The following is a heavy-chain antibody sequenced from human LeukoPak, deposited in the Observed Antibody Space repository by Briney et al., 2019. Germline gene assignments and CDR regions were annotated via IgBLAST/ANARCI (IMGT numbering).Heavy chain of an antibody. D-gene: IGHD3-22*01. CDR1: GGSINGYY. CDR3: TRGSIAYYYMDV. V-gene: IGHV4-59*01. J-gene: IGHJ6*03. Sequence: SETLSLTCTVSGGSINGYYWNWIRQPPGKGLEWIGVIYYSGSTSYNPSLKSRVSISVDTSKNQFSLKLSSVTAADTAVYYCTRGSIAYYYMDVWGKGTTVTISS. CDR2: IYYSGST.